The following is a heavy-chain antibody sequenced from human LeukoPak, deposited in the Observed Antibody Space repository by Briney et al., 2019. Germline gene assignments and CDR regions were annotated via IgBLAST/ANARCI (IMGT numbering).Heavy chain of an antibody. V-gene: IGHV3-9*01. CDR3: ARDRNAMMAGWYFDL. CDR2: ISWNSGSI. CDR1: GFTFDDYA. J-gene: IGHJ2*01. D-gene: IGHD2-2*01. Sequence: TGGSLRLSCIASGFTFDDYAMHWVRQAPGKGLEWVSGISWNSGSIGYADSVKGRFTISRDNAKNPLYLQMNSLRAEDTALYYCARDRNAMMAGWYFDLWGRGTLVTVSS.